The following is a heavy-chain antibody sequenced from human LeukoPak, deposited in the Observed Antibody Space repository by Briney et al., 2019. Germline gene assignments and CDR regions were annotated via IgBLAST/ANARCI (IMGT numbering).Heavy chain of an antibody. CDR3: ARGNVDIVVVPAAIDAFDI. CDR1: GGTFSSYA. V-gene: IGHV1-69*13. CDR2: IIPIFGTA. D-gene: IGHD2-2*02. Sequence: SVKVSCKTSGGTFSSYAITWVREAPGQVLEWMGGIIPIFGTANYAQKFQGRVTITADESTSTAYMELSSLRSEDTAVYYCARGNVDIVVVPAAIDAFDIWGQGTMVTVSS. J-gene: IGHJ3*02.